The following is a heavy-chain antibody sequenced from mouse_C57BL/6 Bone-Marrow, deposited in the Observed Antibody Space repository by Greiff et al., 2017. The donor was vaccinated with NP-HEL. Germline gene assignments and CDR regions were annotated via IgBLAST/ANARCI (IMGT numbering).Heavy chain of an antibody. D-gene: IGHD2-4*01. CDR3: AREDDYAY. V-gene: IGHV5-4*01. CDR1: GFTFSSYA. J-gene: IGHJ2*01. Sequence: EVKLMESGGGLVKPGGSLKLSCAASGFTFSSYAMSWVRQTPEKRLEWVATISDGGSYTYYPDNVKGRFTISRDNAKNNLYLQMSHLKSEDTAMYYCAREDDYAYWGQGTTLTVSS. CDR2: ISDGGSYT.